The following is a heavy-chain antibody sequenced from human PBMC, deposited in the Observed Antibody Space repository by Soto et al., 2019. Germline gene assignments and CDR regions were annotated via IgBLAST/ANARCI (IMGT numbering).Heavy chain of an antibody. Sequence: QVHLVQSGAEVKKSGSSVRVSCTASGGTFTNDAISWVRQAPGQGLEWLGRIIPFFCTPDYSQSFQGRLTITADESTGTAYMDLRSLRSDDTAVYYCAREVVTETTLGYFDFWGQGTLVTVSS. V-gene: IGHV1-69*01. CDR1: GGTFTNDA. J-gene: IGHJ4*02. CDR3: AREVVTETTLGYFDF. D-gene: IGHD2-21*02. CDR2: IIPFFCTP.